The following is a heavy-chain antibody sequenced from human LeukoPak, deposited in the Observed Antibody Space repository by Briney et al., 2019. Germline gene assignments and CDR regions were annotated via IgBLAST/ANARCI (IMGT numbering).Heavy chain of an antibody. V-gene: IGHV3-23*01. Sequence: GRSLRLSCAASGFTFDDYAMHWVRQAPGKGLEWVSAISGSGGSTYYADSVKGRFTISRDNSKNTLYLQMNSLRAEDTAVYYCAKVKQWPSPFDYWGQGTLVTVSS. CDR2: ISGSGGST. CDR3: AKVKQWPSPFDY. D-gene: IGHD6-19*01. CDR1: GFTFDDYA. J-gene: IGHJ4*02.